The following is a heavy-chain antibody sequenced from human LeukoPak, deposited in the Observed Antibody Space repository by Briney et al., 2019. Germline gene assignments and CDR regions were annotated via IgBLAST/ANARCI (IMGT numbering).Heavy chain of an antibody. J-gene: IGHJ5*02. V-gene: IGHV4-39*07. CDR2: IYYSVST. D-gene: IGHD3-10*01. CDR1: GGSISSSSYY. Sequence: SETLSLTCTVSGGSISSSSYYWGWIRQPPGKGLEWIGSIYYSVSTYDNPSLKSRVTISVDTSKNQFSLKLKSVTAADTAVYYCARGGYYGSGNDFRFDPWGQGTLVTVSS. CDR3: ARGGYYGSGNDFRFDP.